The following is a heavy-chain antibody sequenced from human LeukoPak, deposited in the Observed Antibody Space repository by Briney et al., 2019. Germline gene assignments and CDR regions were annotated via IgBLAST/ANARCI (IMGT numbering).Heavy chain of an antibody. V-gene: IGHV4-39*01. CDR2: IYYSGST. D-gene: IGHD5-24*01. Sequence: SETLSLTCTVSGGSISSYYWSWIRQPPGKGLEWIGSIYYSGSTYYNPSLKSRVTISVDTSKNQFSLKLSSVTAADTAVYYCARPSLQIDYWGQGTLVTVSS. J-gene: IGHJ4*02. CDR1: GGSISSYY. CDR3: ARPSLQIDY.